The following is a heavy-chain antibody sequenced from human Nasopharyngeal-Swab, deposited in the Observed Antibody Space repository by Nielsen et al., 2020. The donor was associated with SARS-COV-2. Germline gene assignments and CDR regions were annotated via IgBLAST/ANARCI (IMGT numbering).Heavy chain of an antibody. CDR2: ISSSNSYI. V-gene: IGHV3-21*01. J-gene: IGHJ6*02. Sequence: GESLKISCAASGFTFNNYNFNWVHQAPGKGLELVSSISSSNSYIYYADSVKGRFTISRDNAKNSLSLQMNSLRAEDTAVYYCARDGLDYDFWSAYFMDVWGQGTTVTVSS. CDR3: ARDGLDYDFWSAYFMDV. D-gene: IGHD3-3*01. CDR1: GFTFNNYN.